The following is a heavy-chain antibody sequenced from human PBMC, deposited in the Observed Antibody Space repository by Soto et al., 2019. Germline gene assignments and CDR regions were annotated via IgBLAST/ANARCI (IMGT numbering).Heavy chain of an antibody. CDR2: INSDGSST. Sequence: PGGSLRLSCAASGFTFRSYWMHWVRQAPGKGLVWVSRINSDGSSTSYADSVKGRFTISRDNAKNTLYLQMNSLRAEDTAVYYCARVFDFWSGYYYYGMDVWGQWTTVIVSS. CDR3: ARVFDFWSGYYYYGMDV. J-gene: IGHJ6*02. D-gene: IGHD3-3*01. V-gene: IGHV3-74*01. CDR1: GFTFRSYW.